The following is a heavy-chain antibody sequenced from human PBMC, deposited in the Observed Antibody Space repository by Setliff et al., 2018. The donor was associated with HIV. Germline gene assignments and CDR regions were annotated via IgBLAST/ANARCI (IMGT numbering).Heavy chain of an antibody. CDR2: ISSSGSSI. V-gene: IGHV3-48*04. J-gene: IGHJ5*02. D-gene: IGHD3-22*01. CDR3: ARDWGEHYDSSGFSS. CDR1: GFTFSGSP. Sequence: GGSLRLSCGASGFTFSGSPMHWVRQASGKGLEWISYISSSGSSIYLANSVKGRFIISRDNAKNALYLQMNSLRAEDTAVYYCARDWGEHYDSSGFSSWGQGTLVTVSS.